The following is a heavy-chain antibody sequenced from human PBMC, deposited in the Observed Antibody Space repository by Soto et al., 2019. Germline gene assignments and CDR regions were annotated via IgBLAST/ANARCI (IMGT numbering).Heavy chain of an antibody. J-gene: IGHJ6*02. Sequence: GGSLRLSCAGSGFTFSSYSMNWVRQAPGKGLEWVSSISSGSSYIYYSDSVKGRFTISRDNAKNSVYLQMTSLRAEDTAVYYCAKAFSDSSAYYYGPLYCDYYAMDVWGQGTTVTVSS. CDR2: ISSGSSYI. D-gene: IGHD3-22*01. V-gene: IGHV3-21*01. CDR3: AKAFSDSSAYYYGPLYCDYYAMDV. CDR1: GFTFSSYS.